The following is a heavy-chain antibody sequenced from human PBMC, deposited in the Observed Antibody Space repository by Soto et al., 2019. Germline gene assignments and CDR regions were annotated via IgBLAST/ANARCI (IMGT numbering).Heavy chain of an antibody. Sequence: ASVKVSCKASGFTFTSSAGRWVGQARGQLLEGIGWIGVGSGNTNYAQKFQERVTITRDMSTITAYIELSSLRSEDTAVYYCAAEQHRRYCSGGSCYDYYYYGLEVWGQGTTVTVSS. J-gene: IGHJ6*02. CDR1: GFTFTSSA. CDR2: IGVGSGNT. V-gene: IGHV1-58*01. D-gene: IGHD2-15*01. CDR3: AAEQHRRYCSGGSCYDYYYYGLEV.